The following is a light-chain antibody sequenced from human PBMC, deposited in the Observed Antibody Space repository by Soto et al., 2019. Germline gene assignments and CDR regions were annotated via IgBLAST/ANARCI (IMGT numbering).Light chain of an antibody. CDR3: QQYHDTGT. CDR1: QSVGIN. CDR2: GAS. Sequence: EIVMAQSPDTLSVSPGERATLSCRASQSVGINLAWYQQKPGQAPRLLISGASSRATGIPDRFSGSGSGTDFTLTISRLEPEDFAVYYCQQYHDTGTFGQGTKVDIK. J-gene: IGKJ1*01. V-gene: IGKV3D-15*01.